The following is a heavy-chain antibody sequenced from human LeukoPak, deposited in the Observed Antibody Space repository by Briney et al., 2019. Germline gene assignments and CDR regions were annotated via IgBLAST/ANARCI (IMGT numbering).Heavy chain of an antibody. D-gene: IGHD6-19*01. V-gene: IGHV3-66*02. J-gene: IGHJ4*02. Sequence: PGGSLRLPCAASGFTVSANYMSWVRQAPGKGLEWVSVIYSGGSTYYADSVKGRFTIFRDSSKNTLYLQMNSLRAEDTAVYCCARDNGYNSGSLGYWGQGTLVTVSS. CDR1: GFTVSANY. CDR2: IYSGGST. CDR3: ARDNGYNSGSLGY.